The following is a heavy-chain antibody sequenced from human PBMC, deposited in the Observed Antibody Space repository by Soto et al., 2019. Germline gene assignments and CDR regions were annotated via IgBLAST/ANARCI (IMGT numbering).Heavy chain of an antibody. D-gene: IGHD3-10*01. CDR3: EKGRGGSGSLTPRVDF. J-gene: IGHJ4*02. V-gene: IGHV3-23*01. Sequence: EVQLLESGGGLVQPGGSLRLSCAASGFTFNNYAMTWVRQAPGKGLEWVSAISGGGDTTSYADSVKGRFTVSSDGSNNTLYLQMSSLRAEDTALYYCEKGRGGSGSLTPRVDFWGQGTLVTVSS. CDR1: GFTFNNYA. CDR2: ISGGGDTT.